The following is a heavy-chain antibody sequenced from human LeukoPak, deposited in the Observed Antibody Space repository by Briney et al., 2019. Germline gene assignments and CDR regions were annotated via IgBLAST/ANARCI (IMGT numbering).Heavy chain of an antibody. CDR2: IKEDGSEK. V-gene: IGHV3-7*01. CDR1: GFTFSSHW. D-gene: IGHD2-15*01. CDR3: ARDAHCTGVSCYSPYNWFDP. Sequence: PGGSLRLSCAASGFTFSSHWMSWVRQAPGKGLEWVANIKEDGSEKYYVDSVKGRFTISRDNAKNSLYLQMNSLRAEDTAVYYCARDAHCTGVSCYSPYNWFDPWGQGTLVTVSS. J-gene: IGHJ5*02.